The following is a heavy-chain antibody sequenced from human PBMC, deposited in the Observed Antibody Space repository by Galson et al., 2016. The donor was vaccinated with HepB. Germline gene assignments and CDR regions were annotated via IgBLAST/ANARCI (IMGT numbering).Heavy chain of an antibody. CDR2: IHPGESDT. CDR3: ASGTGTTRGDFYNAMDV. V-gene: IGHV5-51*01. CDR1: GYSFTNYW. D-gene: IGHD1-1*01. Sequence: QSGAEVKKPGESLKISCKGSGYSFTNYWVGWVRQMPGKGVEWMGIIHPGESDTRYSASMEGQVTISTDKSISTAYLQWSSLRASDSAIHYFASGTGTTRGDFYNAMDVWGQGTTVTVSS. J-gene: IGHJ6*02.